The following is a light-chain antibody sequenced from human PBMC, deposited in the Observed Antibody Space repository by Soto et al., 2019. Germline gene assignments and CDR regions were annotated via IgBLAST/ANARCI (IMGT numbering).Light chain of an antibody. CDR3: QQYNNWYT. Sequence: EIVMTQSPGTLSVSPGERATLSCRASQSVSSNLAWYQQKPGQAPRLLIYGASTRATGIPARFSGSGSGTEFTLTISSLRSEDFAVYYCQQYNNWYTFGQGTKLEIK. CDR2: GAS. CDR1: QSVSSN. V-gene: IGKV3-15*01. J-gene: IGKJ2*01.